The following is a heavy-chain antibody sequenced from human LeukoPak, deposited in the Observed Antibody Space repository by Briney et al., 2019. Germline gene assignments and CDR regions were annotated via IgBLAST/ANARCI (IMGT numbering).Heavy chain of an antibody. CDR2: INPNSGGT. CDR1: GYTFTGYY. CDR3: ARDLAYSSSWLDYFDY. D-gene: IGHD6-13*01. J-gene: IGHJ4*02. V-gene: IGHV1-2*02. Sequence: ASVKVSCKASGYTFTGYYMHWVRQAPGQGPEWMGWINPNSGGTNYAQKFQGRVTMTRDTSISTAYMELSRLRSDDTAVYYCARDLAYSSSWLDYFDYWGQGTLVTVSS.